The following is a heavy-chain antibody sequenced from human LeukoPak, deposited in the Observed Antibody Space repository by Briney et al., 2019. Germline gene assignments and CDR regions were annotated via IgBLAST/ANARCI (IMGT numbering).Heavy chain of an antibody. CDR3: EKGYVTVSAHDDFFYI. Sequence: NTGGSLRLSCAASGFTFSSYWMSWVRQAPGKGLEWVSSISSSSSYIYYADSVKGRLTISRANAKNSLYLQMNSLRAENTAVYYCEKGYVTVSAHDDFFYIWGQGKMVTVFS. CDR1: GFTFSSYW. V-gene: IGHV3-21*01. J-gene: IGHJ3*02. CDR2: ISSSSSYI. D-gene: IGHD3/OR15-3a*01.